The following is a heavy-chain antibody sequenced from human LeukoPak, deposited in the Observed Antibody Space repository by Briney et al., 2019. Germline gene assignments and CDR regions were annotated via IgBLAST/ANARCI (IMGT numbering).Heavy chain of an antibody. V-gene: IGHV3-48*01. J-gene: IGHJ6*03. CDR1: GFTFSSYS. D-gene: IGHD6-13*01. Sequence: GGSLRLSCAASGFTFSSYSMNWVRQAPGKGLEWVPYISSSSSTIYYADSVKGRFTISRDNAKNSLYLQMNSLRAEDTAVYYCARDGTLYYYYYYMDVWGKGTTVTVSS. CDR2: ISSSSSTI. CDR3: ARDGTLYYYYYYMDV.